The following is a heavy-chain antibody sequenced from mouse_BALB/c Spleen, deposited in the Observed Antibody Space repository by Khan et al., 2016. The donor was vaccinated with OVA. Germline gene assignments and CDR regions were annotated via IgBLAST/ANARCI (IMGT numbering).Heavy chain of an antibody. CDR1: GFTFSSYG. CDR2: ISSGGSYT. J-gene: IGHJ4*01. V-gene: IGHV5-6*01. CDR3: ARLYAMDY. Sequence: EVQLVESGGDLVKPGGSLKLSCAASGFTFSSYGMSWVRQTPDKRLEWVATISSGGSYTYYPDSVKGRFTISRDNAKNTLYLQMSSLKSEDTAMYYCARLYAMDYWSQGTSVTVSS.